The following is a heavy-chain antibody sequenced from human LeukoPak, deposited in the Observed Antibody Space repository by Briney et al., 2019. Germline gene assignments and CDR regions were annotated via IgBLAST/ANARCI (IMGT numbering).Heavy chain of an antibody. J-gene: IGHJ6*03. V-gene: IGHV4-59*01. D-gene: IGHD6-13*01. CDR3: ARNSSSSWGYYSMDV. CDR1: GASISSYS. Sequence: LETLSLTCSVSGASISSYSWSWIRQTPGKGLEWIGYIYNSATTNYNPSLKSRLTISVDTSKNQISLKLTSVTAADTAVYYCARNSSSSWGYYSMDVWGKGTTVTVSS. CDR2: IYNSATT.